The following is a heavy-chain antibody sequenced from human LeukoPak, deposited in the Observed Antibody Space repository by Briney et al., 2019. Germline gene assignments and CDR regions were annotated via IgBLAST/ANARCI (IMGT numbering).Heavy chain of an antibody. CDR2: ISAYNGNT. Sequence: ASVKVSCKASGYTFTSYAISWVRQAPGQGLEWMGWISAYNGNTNYAQKLQGRVTMTTDTSTSTAYMELRSLRSDDTAVYYCARDVRWQQRGNEFDYWGQGTLVTVSS. J-gene: IGHJ4*02. CDR1: GYTFTSYA. D-gene: IGHD6-13*01. CDR3: ARDVRWQQRGNEFDY. V-gene: IGHV1-18*01.